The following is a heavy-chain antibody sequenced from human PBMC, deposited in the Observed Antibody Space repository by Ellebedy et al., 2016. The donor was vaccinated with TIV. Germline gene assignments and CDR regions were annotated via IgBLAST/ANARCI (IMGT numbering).Heavy chain of an antibody. D-gene: IGHD2-2*01. V-gene: IGHV4-4*02. CDR2: VFHNGRT. CDR3: LRFRSGIVVAPAHYGMDV. Sequence: SETLSLXXTVSGVSISSNNWWSWVRQSPGNGLEWIGDVFHNGRTNYNPSLKSRVTISVDTSKNQFSLRLSSVTAADTAVYYCLRFRSGIVVAPAHYGMDVWGQGTTVTVSS. CDR1: GVSISSNNW. J-gene: IGHJ6*02.